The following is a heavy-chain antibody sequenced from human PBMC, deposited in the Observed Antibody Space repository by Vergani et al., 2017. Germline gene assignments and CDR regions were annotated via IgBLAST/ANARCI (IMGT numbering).Heavy chain of an antibody. Sequence: DVQLVESGGGLVKPGGSLRLSCAASGFTFSSYSMNWVRQAPGKGLEWVSSISSSSSYIYYADSVKGRFTISRDNAKNSLYLQKNSLRAEDTAVYYCARAGYCSSTSCKKYYYMDVWGKGTTVTVSS. CDR3: ARAGYCSSTSCKKYYYMDV. V-gene: IGHV3-21*01. D-gene: IGHD2-2*01. CDR1: GFTFSSYS. J-gene: IGHJ6*03. CDR2: ISSSSSYI.